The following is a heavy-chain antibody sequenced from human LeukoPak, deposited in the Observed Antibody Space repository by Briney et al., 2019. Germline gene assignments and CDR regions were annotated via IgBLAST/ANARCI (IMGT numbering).Heavy chain of an antibody. J-gene: IGHJ6*03. CDR2: IYYSGRT. Sequence: SETLSLTCTVSGGSLSSYYWSWVRQPPGKGRECVGYIYYSGRTNYNPSLKSRVTISVETSKNQFSLKLSSVTAADTAIYYCATGTGHYYYYYYMDVWGKGTTVTVSS. CDR3: ATGTGHYYYYYYMDV. CDR1: GGSLSSYY. D-gene: IGHD1-1*01. V-gene: IGHV4-59*08.